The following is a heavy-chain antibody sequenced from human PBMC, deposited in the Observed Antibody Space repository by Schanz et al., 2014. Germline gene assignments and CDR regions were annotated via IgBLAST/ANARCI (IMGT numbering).Heavy chain of an antibody. D-gene: IGHD6-13*01. CDR3: ARVRRRIATPSTPSFRNYYYYAMDV. CDR1: GFTLSSYA. J-gene: IGHJ6*02. Sequence: QVQLVESGGGVVQPGRSLRLSCAAYGFTLSSYAMHWVRQAPGKGLEWVAVISYDGSNKYYADSMKGRFTISRDNSKNTLYLQMNSLIAEDTSVYFCARVRRRIATPSTPSFRNYYYYAMDVWGQGTTVNVSS. CDR2: ISYDGSNK. V-gene: IGHV3-30-3*01.